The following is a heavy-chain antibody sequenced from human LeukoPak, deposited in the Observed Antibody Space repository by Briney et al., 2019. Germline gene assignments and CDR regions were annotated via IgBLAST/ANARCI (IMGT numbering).Heavy chain of an antibody. J-gene: IGHJ4*02. D-gene: IGHD6-13*01. Sequence: ASVKVSCKASGGTFSSYAISWVRQAPGQGLEWMGGIIPIFGTANYAQKFQGRVTITADESTSTAYMELSSLRSEDTAVYYCARVGSSSWYGESFDYWGQGTLVTVSS. V-gene: IGHV1-69*13. CDR3: ARVGSSSWYGESFDY. CDR2: IIPIFGTA. CDR1: GGTFSSYA.